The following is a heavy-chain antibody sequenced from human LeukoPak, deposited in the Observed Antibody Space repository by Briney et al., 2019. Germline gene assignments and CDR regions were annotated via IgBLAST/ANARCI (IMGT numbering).Heavy chain of an antibody. CDR2: IYPDDSDT. V-gene: IGHV5-51*01. J-gene: IGHJ4*02. CDR1: GNSFTSIW. D-gene: IGHD2-2*01. CDR3: ASRCSTISCPFDY. Sequence: GESLKISCKGSGNSFTSIWIGWVRQMPGKGLEWVGIIYPDDSDTRYSPSFQGQVTISADKSISTAYLQWSSLKASDTAMYYCASRCSTISCPFDYWGQGTLVTVSS.